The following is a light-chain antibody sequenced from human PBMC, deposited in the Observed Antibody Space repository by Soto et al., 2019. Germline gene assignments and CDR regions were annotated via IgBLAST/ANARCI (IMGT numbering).Light chain of an antibody. J-gene: IGLJ3*02. V-gene: IGLV2-14*01. CDR2: EVS. Sequence: QSALTQPASVSGSPGQWITISCTGTSKDVGGFKYVSWYQQYPGKAPRLLIYEVSNRPSGISYRFSGSKSGNTASLTISGLQGEDEADYYCSSYTASTTWVFGGGTKLTVL. CDR3: SSYTASTTWV. CDR1: SKDVGGFKY.